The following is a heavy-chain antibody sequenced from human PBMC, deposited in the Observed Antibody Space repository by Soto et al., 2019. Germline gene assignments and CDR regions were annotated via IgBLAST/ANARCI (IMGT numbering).Heavy chain of an antibody. CDR3: AKDLGDCSSTSCYFYYYYYGMDV. CDR1: GCTFSSYA. D-gene: IGHD2-2*01. CDR2: ISGSGGST. V-gene: IGHV3-23*01. Sequence: EVQLLESGGGLVQPGGSLRLSCAASGCTFSSYAMSWVRQAPRKGLEWVSAISGSGGSTYYADSVKGRFTISRDNSKNTLYLQMNSLRAEDTAVYYCAKDLGDCSSTSCYFYYYYYGMDVWGQGTTVTVSS. J-gene: IGHJ6*02.